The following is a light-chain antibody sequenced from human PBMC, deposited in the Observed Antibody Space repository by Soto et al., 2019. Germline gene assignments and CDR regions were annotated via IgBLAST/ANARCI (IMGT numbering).Light chain of an antibody. CDR3: QQSYSPPRT. CDR2: AAS. CDR1: QSISTL. Sequence: DIQMTQSPSSLSASVGDRVTITCRASQSISTLLNWYQQKPGKAPKVLIYAASSLYSGVPSRFSGGGSGTDFSLTISSLRREDFATYYCQQSYSPPRTFGQGNKLEIK. V-gene: IGKV1-39*01. J-gene: IGKJ2*01.